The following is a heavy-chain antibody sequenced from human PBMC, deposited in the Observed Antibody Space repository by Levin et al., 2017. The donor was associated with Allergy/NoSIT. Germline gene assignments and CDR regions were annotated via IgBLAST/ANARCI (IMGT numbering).Heavy chain of an antibody. CDR1: GFTFTTYW. D-gene: IGHD3-22*01. Sequence: GESLKISCGVSGFTFTTYWMHWVRQAPGKGPVWVSRINPDGSTAHYADSVKGRFTISRDNAKNTLYLQMNSLTAEDTAVYFCAKENYDSTGGDFDYCGQGTLVTVSS. CDR3: AKENYDSTGGDFDY. V-gene: IGHV3-74*01. CDR2: INPDGSTA. J-gene: IGHJ4*02.